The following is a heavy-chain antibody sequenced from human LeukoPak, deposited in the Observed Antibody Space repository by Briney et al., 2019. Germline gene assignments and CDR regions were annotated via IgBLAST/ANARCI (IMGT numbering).Heavy chain of an antibody. Sequence: SETLSLTCTVSGGSISSYYWSWIRQPPGKGLEWIGYIYYSGSTNYNPSLKSRVTISVDTSKNQFSLKLSSVTAADTAVYYCARDQRGYSGYDLGYYCYGMDVWGQGTTVTVSS. D-gene: IGHD5-12*01. V-gene: IGHV4-59*01. CDR1: GGSISSYY. J-gene: IGHJ6*02. CDR3: ARDQRGYSGYDLGYYCYGMDV. CDR2: IYYSGST.